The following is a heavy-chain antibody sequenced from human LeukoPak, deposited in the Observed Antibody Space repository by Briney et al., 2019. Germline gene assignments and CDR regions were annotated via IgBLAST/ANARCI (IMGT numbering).Heavy chain of an antibody. J-gene: IGHJ3*02. CDR1: GGSISSGSYY. D-gene: IGHD1-26*01. Sequence: SETLSLTCTVSGGSISSGSYYWGWIRQPPRKGLEWIGSFYYSGSTYYNPSLKSRVSMSVDTSKNHFSLELSSVTAADTAVYYCARDTVGATFPGAFDIWGQGTLVTVSS. CDR3: ARDTVGATFPGAFDI. CDR2: FYYSGST. V-gene: IGHV4-39*07.